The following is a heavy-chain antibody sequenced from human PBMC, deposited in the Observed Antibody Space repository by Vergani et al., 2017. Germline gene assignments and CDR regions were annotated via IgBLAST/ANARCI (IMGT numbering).Heavy chain of an antibody. CDR3: ARLSLRGWFDP. V-gene: IGHV4-39*01. Sequence: QLQLQESGPGLVKPSETLSLTCTVSGDSISSSSYYWGWIRQPPGKGLEWIGCIYYSGSTYYNPSLKSRVTMSVDTSKNQFSLKLTSVTAADTAVYYCARLSLRGWFDPWGQGTLVTVSS. D-gene: IGHD3-3*02. CDR1: GDSISSSSYY. CDR2: IYYSGST. J-gene: IGHJ5*02.